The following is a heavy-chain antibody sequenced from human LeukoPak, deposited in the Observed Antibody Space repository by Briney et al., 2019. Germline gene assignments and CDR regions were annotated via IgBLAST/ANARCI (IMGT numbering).Heavy chain of an antibody. Sequence: SETLSLTCAVYGGSFSGYYWSWIRQPPGKGLEWIGEINHSGSTNYNPSLKSRVTISVDTSKNQFSLKLSSVTAADTAVYYCARRPKAVAGTRQRKPRAFDIWGQGTMVTVSS. D-gene: IGHD6-19*01. CDR1: GGSFSGYY. V-gene: IGHV4-34*01. CDR2: INHSGST. J-gene: IGHJ3*02. CDR3: ARRPKAVAGTRQRKPRAFDI.